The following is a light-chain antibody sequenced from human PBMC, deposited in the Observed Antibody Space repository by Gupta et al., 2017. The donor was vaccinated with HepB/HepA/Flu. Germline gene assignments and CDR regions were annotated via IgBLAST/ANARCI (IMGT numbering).Light chain of an antibody. J-gene: IGLJ2*01. CDR1: SLRSYY. CDR2: GKN. CDR3: NSRDSSGNHHVV. V-gene: IGLV3-19*01. Sequence: SSELTQDPAVSVALGQTVRITCQGDSLRSYYASCYQQKPGQAPVLVIYGKNNRPSGIPDRCSGSSSGNTASLTITGAQAEDEADYYCNSRDSSGNHHVVFGGGTKLTVL.